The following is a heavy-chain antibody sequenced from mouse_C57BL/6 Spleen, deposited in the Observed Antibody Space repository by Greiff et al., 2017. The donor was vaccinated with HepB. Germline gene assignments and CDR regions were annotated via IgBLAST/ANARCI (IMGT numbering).Heavy chain of an antibody. Sequence: EVKLMESGGGLVKPGGSLKLSCAASGFTFSDYGMHWVRQAPEKGLEWVAYISSGSSTIYYADTVKGRFTISRDNAKNNLFLQMTSLRSEDTAMYYCARRYSYYFDYWGQGTTLTVSS. J-gene: IGHJ2*01. CDR2: ISSGSSTI. CDR3: ARRYSYYFDY. V-gene: IGHV5-17*01. CDR1: GFTFSDYG. D-gene: IGHD1-1*01.